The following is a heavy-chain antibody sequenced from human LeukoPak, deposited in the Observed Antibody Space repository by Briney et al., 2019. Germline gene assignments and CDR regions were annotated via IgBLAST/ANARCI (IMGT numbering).Heavy chain of an antibody. D-gene: IGHD6-13*01. CDR2: MYTSGRI. Sequence: SETLSLTCTVSGGSISSFYWSWIRQPAGKGLEWIGHMYTSGRINYNPALKSRVTISVDKSKNQFSLRLTSVTAADTAVYYCAGEGYRTSWYYYWGEGTLVTVSS. CDR3: AGEGYRTSWYYY. V-gene: IGHV4-4*07. J-gene: IGHJ4*02. CDR1: GGSISSFY.